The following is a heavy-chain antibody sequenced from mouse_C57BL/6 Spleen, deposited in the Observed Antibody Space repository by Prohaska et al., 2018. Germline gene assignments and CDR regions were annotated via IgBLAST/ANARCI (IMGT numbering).Heavy chain of an antibody. CDR3: ARIYYYGSSYAMDY. CDR1: GYTFTSYW. J-gene: IGHJ4*01. CDR2: IYPGSGST. D-gene: IGHD1-1*01. Sequence: QLQQPGAELVKPGASVKMSCKASGYTFTSYWITWVKQRPEQGLEWIGDIYPGSGSTNYNEKFKSKATLTVDTSSSTAYMQLCSLTSEDSAVYYCARIYYYGSSYAMDYWGQGTSVTVSS. V-gene: IGHV1-55*01.